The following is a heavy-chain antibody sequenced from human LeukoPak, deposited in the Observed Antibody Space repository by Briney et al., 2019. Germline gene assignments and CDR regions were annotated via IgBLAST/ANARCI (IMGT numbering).Heavy chain of an antibody. CDR2: IYDSGST. J-gene: IGHJ4*02. CDR3: AILTGDQSGAY. CDR1: GGSIRSYY. D-gene: IGHD7-27*01. V-gene: IGHV4-59*01. Sequence: PSETLSLTCTVPGGSIRSYYWSWIRQPPGKGLEWIGYIYDSGSTNYNPSLKSRVTISVDTSKNQFSLKLSSVTAGDTAVYYFAILTGDQSGAYWGQGTLVSVSS.